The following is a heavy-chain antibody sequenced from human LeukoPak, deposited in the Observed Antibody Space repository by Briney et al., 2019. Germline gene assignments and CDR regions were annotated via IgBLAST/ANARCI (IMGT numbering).Heavy chain of an antibody. D-gene: IGHD2-15*01. CDR2: IYPGDSDT. CDR1: GYRFTSYW. V-gene: IGHV5-51*01. Sequence: GESLKISCKGSGYRFTSYWIGWVRQMPGKGLEWMAMIYPGDSDTRYSPSFEGQVTISADKSIATAYLQWSGLKASDTAMYYCARHQRKWVAATRYGFDYWGQGTLVTVSS. J-gene: IGHJ4*02. CDR3: ARHQRKWVAATRYGFDY.